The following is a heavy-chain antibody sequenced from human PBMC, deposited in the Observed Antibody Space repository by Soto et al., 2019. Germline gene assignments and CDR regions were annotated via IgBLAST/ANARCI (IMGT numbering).Heavy chain of an antibody. CDR2: INAGNGNT. CDR3: ARVRRISYDSSGYYFGY. CDR1: GYTFTSYA. V-gene: IGHV1-3*01. J-gene: IGHJ4*02. Sequence: ASVKVSCKASGYTFTSYAMHWVRQAPGQRLEWMGWINAGNGNTKYSQKFQGRVTITRDTSASTAYMELSSLRSEDTAVYYCARVRRISYDSSGYYFGYWGQGTLVTVSS. D-gene: IGHD3-22*01.